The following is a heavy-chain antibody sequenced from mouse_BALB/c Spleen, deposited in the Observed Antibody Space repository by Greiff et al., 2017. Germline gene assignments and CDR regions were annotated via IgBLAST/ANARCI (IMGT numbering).Heavy chain of an antibody. CDR3: ARWAGYYVGFAY. CDR2: INPSTGYT. CDR1: GYTFTSYW. Sequence: QVQLKQSGAELAKPGASVKMSCKASGYTFTSYWMHWVKQRPGQGLEWIGYINPSTGYTEYNQKFKDKATLTADKSSCTAYMQLSSLTSEDSAVYYCARWAGYYVGFAYWGQGTLVTVSA. V-gene: IGHV1-7*01. J-gene: IGHJ3*01. D-gene: IGHD2-3*01.